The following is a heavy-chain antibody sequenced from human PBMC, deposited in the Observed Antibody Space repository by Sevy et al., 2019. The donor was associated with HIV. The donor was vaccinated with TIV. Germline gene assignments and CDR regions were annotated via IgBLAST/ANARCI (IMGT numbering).Heavy chain of an antibody. Sequence: GGSLRLSCAASGFTFSTSTMNWVRQAPGKGLEWVSLMTSSGSYILYADSVKGRFTISRDNAKNSVFLQMNSLGVEDTAVYYCVRDGWNYWGQVTLVTVSS. J-gene: IGHJ4*02. CDR2: MTSSGSYI. CDR3: VRDGWNY. D-gene: IGHD2-15*01. V-gene: IGHV3-21*01. CDR1: GFTFSTST.